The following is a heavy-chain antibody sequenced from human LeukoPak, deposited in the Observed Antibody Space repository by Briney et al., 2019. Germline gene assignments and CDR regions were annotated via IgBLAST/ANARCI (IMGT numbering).Heavy chain of an antibody. D-gene: IGHD3/OR15-3a*01. J-gene: IGHJ4*02. V-gene: IGHV3-23*01. CDR2: IGSSGDET. CDR3: ASNSAGTGL. Sequence: GGSLRLSCAASGFSFTTSGMSGVRQAPGKGLEWVSGIGSSGDETHYADSVRGRFTISRDNSKNTLYLQMNSLRAEDTAVYYCASNSAGTGLWGQGTLVTVSS. CDR1: GFSFTTSG.